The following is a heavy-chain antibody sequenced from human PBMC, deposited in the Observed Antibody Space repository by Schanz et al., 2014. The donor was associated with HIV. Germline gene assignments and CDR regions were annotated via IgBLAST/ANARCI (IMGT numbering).Heavy chain of an antibody. Sequence: DVQLVESGGGLIQPGGSLRLSCAASGFSATNYYISWVRQAPGKGLEWVSLIDHTGTTNYADSVKGRFTISRDISDNTVHAQISSLRADDTAVYYCARDRVGSSASYVTFDIWGQGTMVTVSS. V-gene: IGHV3-53*01. D-gene: IGHD3-16*01. CDR3: ARDRVGSSASYVTFDI. J-gene: IGHJ3*02. CDR2: IDHTGTT. CDR1: GFSATNYY.